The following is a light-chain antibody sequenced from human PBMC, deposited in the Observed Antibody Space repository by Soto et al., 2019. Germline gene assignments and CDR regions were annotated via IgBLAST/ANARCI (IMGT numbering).Light chain of an antibody. CDR2: DAS. CDR1: QSLTTL. CDR3: QQYGDYST. V-gene: IGKV1-5*01. Sequence: DIQITQSPSTLSASVGDIVTIPCRASQSLTTLVAWYQQHPGRAPKLLIYDASTLQSGVPSRFSGRRSETGFSLSITSLQPEDFATYYCQQYGDYSTFGQGTKL. J-gene: IGKJ2*01.